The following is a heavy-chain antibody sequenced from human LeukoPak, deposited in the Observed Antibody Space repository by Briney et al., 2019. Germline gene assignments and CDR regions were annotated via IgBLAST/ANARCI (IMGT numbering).Heavy chain of an antibody. D-gene: IGHD2-2*01. V-gene: IGHV3-33*01. CDR1: GFTFSSYG. J-gene: IGHJ3*02. CDR3: ARDQYCSSTSCYDRAFDI. CDR2: IWYGGSNK. Sequence: GRSLRLSCAASGFTFSSYGMHWVRQAPGKGLEWVAVIWYGGSNKYYADSVTGRFTISRDNSKNTLYLQMNSLRAEDTAVYYCARDQYCSSTSCYDRAFDIWGQGTMVTVSS.